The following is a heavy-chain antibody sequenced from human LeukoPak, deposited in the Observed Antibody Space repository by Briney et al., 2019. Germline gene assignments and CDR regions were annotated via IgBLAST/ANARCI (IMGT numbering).Heavy chain of an antibody. J-gene: IGHJ4*02. CDR3: ARGGASTVGFYYFDY. V-gene: IGHV3-30-3*01. CDR2: ISYDGSNK. D-gene: IGHD1-26*01. Sequence: GGSLRLSCAASGFTFSSYAMHWVRQAPGKGLEWVAVISYDGSNKYYADSVKGRFTISRDNSKNTLYLQMNSLRAEDTAVYYCARGGASTVGFYYFDYWGQGTLVTVSS. CDR1: GFTFSSYA.